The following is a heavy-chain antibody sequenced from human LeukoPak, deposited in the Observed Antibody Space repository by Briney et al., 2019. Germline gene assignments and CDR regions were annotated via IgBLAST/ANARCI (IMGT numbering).Heavy chain of an antibody. CDR3: ARMGYDSSGYRY. V-gene: IGHV4-31*03. CDR2: IYYSGST. CDR1: GGSISSGGYY. J-gene: IGHJ4*02. D-gene: IGHD3-22*01. Sequence: SETLSLTCTVSGGSISSGGYYWSWIRQHPGTGLEWIGYIYYSGSTYYNPSLKSRVTISVDTSKNQFSLKLSSVTAADTAVYYCARMGYDSSGYRYWGQGTLVTVSS.